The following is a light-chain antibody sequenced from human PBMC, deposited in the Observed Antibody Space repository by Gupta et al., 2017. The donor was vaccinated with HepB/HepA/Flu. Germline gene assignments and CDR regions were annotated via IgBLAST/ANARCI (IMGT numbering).Light chain of an antibody. CDR1: SSDVGGYNY. Sequence: QSALTQPASVSGSPGQSLTISCTGTSSDVGGYNYVSWYQQHPGKAPKLMIYDVSNRPSGGANRFSGSKSGNTAALTISGLQAEDEADYYCSSYTSSSTLEVVFGGGTKLTVL. J-gene: IGLJ2*01. CDR3: SSYTSSSTLEVV. V-gene: IGLV2-14*01. CDR2: DVS.